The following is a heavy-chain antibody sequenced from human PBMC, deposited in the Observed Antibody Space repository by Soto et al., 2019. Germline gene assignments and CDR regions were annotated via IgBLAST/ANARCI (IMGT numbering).Heavy chain of an antibody. CDR1: GFTFSSYD. J-gene: IGHJ6*02. V-gene: IGHV3-13*01. Sequence: GGSLRLSCAASGFTFSSYDMHWVRQATGKGLEWVSAIGTAGDTYYPGSVKGRFTISRENAENSLYLQMNSLRAEDTAVYYCARELVVPAAMPLTYYYYYGMDVWGQGTTVTVSS. CDR2: IGTAGDT. CDR3: ARELVVPAAMPLTYYYYYGMDV. D-gene: IGHD2-2*01.